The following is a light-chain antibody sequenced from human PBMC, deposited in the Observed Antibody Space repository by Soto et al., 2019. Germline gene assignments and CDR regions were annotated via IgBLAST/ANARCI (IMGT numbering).Light chain of an antibody. CDR1: RNDIGSYDY. CDR2: EVS. V-gene: IGLV2-14*01. J-gene: IGLJ1*01. CDR3: SAHTTSFTVV. Sequence: QSVLTQPASVSGSPGQSITISCIGSRNDIGSYDYVSWHQHQEGKAPKVLIYEVSSRPSGVSSRFSGSRSGNTASLTISGLQPEDEGTYYCSAHTTSFTVVFGPGTKVTVL.